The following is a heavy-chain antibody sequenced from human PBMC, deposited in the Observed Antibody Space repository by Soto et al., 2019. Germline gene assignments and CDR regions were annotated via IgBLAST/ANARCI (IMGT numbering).Heavy chain of an antibody. CDR1: GYSFTSYW. D-gene: IGHD2-15*01. CDR3: ARHPSYWGSGGKPFDY. Sequence: EVQLVQSGAEVKKPGESLKISCKGSGYSFTSYWIGWVRQMPGKGLEWMGIIYPGDSDTRYSPSFQGQVTISADKSISTAYLQWSSLKASDTAMYYCARHPSYWGSGGKPFDYWGQGTLVTVSS. J-gene: IGHJ4*02. V-gene: IGHV5-51*01. CDR2: IYPGDSDT.